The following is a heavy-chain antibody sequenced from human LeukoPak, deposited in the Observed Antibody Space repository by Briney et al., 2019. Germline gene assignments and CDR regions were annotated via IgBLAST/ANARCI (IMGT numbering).Heavy chain of an antibody. CDR1: GYTFTSYY. CDR3: AREQQLVPSFDY. D-gene: IGHD6-13*01. CDR2: INPSGGST. V-gene: IGHV1-46*01. Sequence: ASVKVSCKASGYTFTSYYMHWVRQAPGQGLAWMGIINPSGGSTSYAQKFQGRVTMTRDTSTSTVYMELSSLRSEDTAVYYCAREQQLVPSFDYWGQGTLVTVSS. J-gene: IGHJ4*02.